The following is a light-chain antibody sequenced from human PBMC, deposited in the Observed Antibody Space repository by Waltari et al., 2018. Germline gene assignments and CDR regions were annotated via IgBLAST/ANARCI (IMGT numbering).Light chain of an antibody. Sequence: DIVMTQSPDSLAVSLGERATINCQSSQSVLNSSTNKQYLAWYQQKPGQPPKLVIKWASTRESGVPDRFSGSGSGTDFTLTISSLQAADVAIYYCQQRHNWPLTFGGGTKVEIK. J-gene: IGKJ4*01. CDR3: QQRHNWPLT. CDR1: QSVLNSSTNKQY. V-gene: IGKV4-1*01. CDR2: WAS.